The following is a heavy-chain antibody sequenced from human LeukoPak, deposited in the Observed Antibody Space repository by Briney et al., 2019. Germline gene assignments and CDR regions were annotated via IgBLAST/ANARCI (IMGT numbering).Heavy chain of an antibody. D-gene: IGHD1-26*01. V-gene: IGHV3-23*01. CDR3: ANSGSYRYFDY. Sequence: GRSLRLSCAASGFTFSSYAMSWVRQAPGKGLKWVSAISGSGGSTYYADSVKGRFTISRDNSKNTLYLQMNSLRAEDTAVYYCANSGSYRYFDYWGQGTLVTVSS. CDR2: ISGSGGST. CDR1: GFTFSSYA. J-gene: IGHJ4*02.